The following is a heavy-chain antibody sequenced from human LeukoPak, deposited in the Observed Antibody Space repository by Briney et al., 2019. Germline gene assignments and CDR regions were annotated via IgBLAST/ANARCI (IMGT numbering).Heavy chain of an antibody. CDR3: ARSYDLGWFDP. J-gene: IGHJ5*02. D-gene: IGHD3-3*01. CDR1: GYTFSGYY. V-gene: IGHV1-2*02. CDR2: INPNSGGT. Sequence: ASVKVSCKASGYTFSGYYIHWVRQAPGQGLEWMGWINPNSGGTNYAQKFQGRVTMTRDTSISTAYMELSRLRSDDTAVYYCARSYDLGWFDPWGQGTLVTVSS.